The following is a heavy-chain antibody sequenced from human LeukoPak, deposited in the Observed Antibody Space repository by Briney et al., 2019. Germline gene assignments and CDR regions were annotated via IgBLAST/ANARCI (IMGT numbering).Heavy chain of an antibody. J-gene: IGHJ5*02. Sequence: ASVKVSCKASGYTFTSYCMHWVRQAPGQGLEWMGIINPSGGSTSYAQKFQGRVTMTRDTSTSTVYMELSSLRSEDTAVYYCARDPFYGSGSYHNWFDPWGQGTLVTGSS. V-gene: IGHV1-46*01. CDR3: ARDPFYGSGSYHNWFDP. CDR1: GYTFTSYC. CDR2: INPSGGST. D-gene: IGHD3-10*01.